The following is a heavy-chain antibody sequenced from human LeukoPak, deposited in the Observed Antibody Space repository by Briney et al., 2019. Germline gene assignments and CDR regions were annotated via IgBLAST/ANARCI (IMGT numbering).Heavy chain of an antibody. CDR2: ISSSSSYI. J-gene: IGHJ4*02. D-gene: IGHD5-18*01. V-gene: IGHV3-21*01. CDR1: EFITYG. Sequence: WGTLRLSCAASEFITYGMIWVRQAPGKGLEWVSSISSSSSYIYYADSVKGRFTISRDNAKNSLYLQMNSLRAEDTAAYYCARDLLGVRGYTYGRGIDYWGQGTLVTVSS. CDR3: ARDLLGVRGYTYGRGIDY.